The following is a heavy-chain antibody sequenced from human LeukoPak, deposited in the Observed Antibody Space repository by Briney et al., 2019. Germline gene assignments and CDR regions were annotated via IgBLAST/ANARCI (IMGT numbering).Heavy chain of an antibody. CDR1: GASFSGYC. CDR3: ARGYDYGNYND. CDR2: INHSGST. J-gene: IGHJ4*02. D-gene: IGHD4-11*01. V-gene: IGHV4-34*01. Sequence: PSETLSLTCAVYGASFSGYCWSWIRQPPGKGLEWIGEINHSGSTNYNPSLKSRVTISVDTSKNQFSLKLTSVTAADTAVYYCARGYDYGNYNDWGQGTLVTVSS.